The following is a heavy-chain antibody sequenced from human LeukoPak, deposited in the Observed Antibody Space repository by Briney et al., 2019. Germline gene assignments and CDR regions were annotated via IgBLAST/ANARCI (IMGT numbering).Heavy chain of an antibody. V-gene: IGHV3-23*01. CDR3: AKDHATSSWYFGFDY. CDR2: ISGGGVGT. Sequence: GGSLRLSCAASGFPFSSYAMSWVRQAPGKGLEWVSAISGGGVGTYYADSVRGRFTISRDNSNNTLFLQMNSLRGEDTAIYYCAKDHATSSWYFGFDYWGRGTLVTVSS. CDR1: GFPFSSYA. D-gene: IGHD6-13*01. J-gene: IGHJ4*02.